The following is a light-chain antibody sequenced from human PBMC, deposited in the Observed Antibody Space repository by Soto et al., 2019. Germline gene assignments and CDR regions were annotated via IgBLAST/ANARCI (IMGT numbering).Light chain of an antibody. CDR1: QRVTDHD. CDR2: GAS. Sequence: EVVLKQSATTLSLSTGERANLSCRVSQRVTDHDLAWYQQKLGQAPGLAISGASSRTSGIPVRFSAGGSGTDFTPTICRLEPEDFAVYYCQQYTRAPLTFGQGTMV. V-gene: IGKV3-20*01. J-gene: IGKJ1*01. CDR3: QQYTRAPLT.